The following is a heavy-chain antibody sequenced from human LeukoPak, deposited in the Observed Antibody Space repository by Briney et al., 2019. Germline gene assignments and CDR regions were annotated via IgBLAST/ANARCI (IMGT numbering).Heavy chain of an antibody. J-gene: IGHJ3*02. V-gene: IGHV4-39*01. D-gene: IGHD2-15*01. Sequence: SETLSLTCTVSGGSISSSSFYWGWIRQPPGKGLEWIGSIYYSGSSYYNPSLKSRVTISVDTSKNQVSLKLSSVTAADTAVYYCARGQETPPLENGIWGQGTMVTVSS. CDR3: ARGQETPPLENGI. CDR2: IYYSGSS. CDR1: GGSISSSSFY.